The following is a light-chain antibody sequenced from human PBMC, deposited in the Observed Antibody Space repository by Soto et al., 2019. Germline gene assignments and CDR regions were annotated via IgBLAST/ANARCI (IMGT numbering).Light chain of an antibody. V-gene: IGKV3-11*01. Sequence: EIVLTQSPVTLSLSPGERATLSCRASQSISSYLAWYQQKPGQAPRLLMYVASSRATGIPARFSGSGSGTDFTLTISSLEPEDFAVYYCQQRSSWPLTFGGGTKVEIK. CDR2: VAS. CDR3: QQRSSWPLT. CDR1: QSISSY. J-gene: IGKJ4*01.